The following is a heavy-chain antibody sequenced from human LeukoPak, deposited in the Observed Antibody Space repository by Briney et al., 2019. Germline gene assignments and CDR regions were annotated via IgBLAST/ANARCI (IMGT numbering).Heavy chain of an antibody. J-gene: IGHJ6*03. Sequence: PGRSLRLSCAASGFTFSSHAMHWVRQAPGKGLEWVAVISYDGSNKYYADSVKGRFTISRDNAKNSLYLQMNSLRAEDTAVYYCARGIAADQAADMDVWGKGTTVIISS. CDR1: GFTFSSHA. CDR2: ISYDGSNK. V-gene: IGHV3-30*04. CDR3: ARGIAADQAADMDV. D-gene: IGHD6-25*01.